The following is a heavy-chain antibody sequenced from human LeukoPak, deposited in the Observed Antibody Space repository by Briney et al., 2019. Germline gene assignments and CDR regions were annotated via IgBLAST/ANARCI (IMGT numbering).Heavy chain of an antibody. CDR1: GFTISSYG. CDR2: IFGSGDTT. V-gene: IGHV3-23*01. J-gene: IGHJ4*02. D-gene: IGHD5-12*01. Sequence: GGSLRLSCAASGFTISSYGMNWVRQAPRKGLEWVSVIFGSGDTTNYADSVKGRFTTSRDRSKNTLYLEMHSLRADDTAVYYCAKDQKPDSGYDIDYWGQGTLVIVSS. CDR3: AKDQKPDSGYDIDY.